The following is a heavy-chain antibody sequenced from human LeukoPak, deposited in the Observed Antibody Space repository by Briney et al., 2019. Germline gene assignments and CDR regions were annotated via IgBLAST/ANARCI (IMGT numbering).Heavy chain of an antibody. Sequence: SGPTLANPTQTLTLTCTFSRFSLSTSGMCVSWIHQPPGKALEWLALIDWDDDKYYSTSLKTRLTISKDTSKNQVVLTMTNMDPVDTATYYCARVRGVTDPFDPWGQGTLVTVSS. CDR3: ARVRGVTDPFDP. V-gene: IGHV2-70*01. J-gene: IGHJ5*02. CDR1: RFSLSTSGMC. CDR2: IDWDDDK. D-gene: IGHD3-10*01.